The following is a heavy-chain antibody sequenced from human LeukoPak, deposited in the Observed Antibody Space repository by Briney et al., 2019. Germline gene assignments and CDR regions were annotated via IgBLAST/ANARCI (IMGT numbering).Heavy chain of an antibody. V-gene: IGHV3-53*01. D-gene: IGHD3-10*01. CDR3: ARVGDHYHWYLDV. CDR2: LYSGDST. CDR1: GFSVSTNY. J-gene: IGHJ2*01. Sequence: GGSLRLSCAASGFSVSTNYMNWVRQAPGKGLEWVSILYSGDSTYYADSVKGRFIVSRDNSKNTLYLQMNALRVEDTAVYYCARVGDHYHWYLDVWDRGTLVTVSS.